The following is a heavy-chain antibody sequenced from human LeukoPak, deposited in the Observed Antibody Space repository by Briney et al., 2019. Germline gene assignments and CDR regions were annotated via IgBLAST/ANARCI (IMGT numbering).Heavy chain of an antibody. J-gene: IGHJ4*02. D-gene: IGHD3-16*01. CDR1: GVSFSSYA. CDR2: IHHYGGST. V-gene: IGHV3-64*01. CDR3: ARVGDKGAFDY. Sequence: GGSLRLSCVASGVSFSSYAMHWVRQTPRMGLEYVSSIHHYGGSTYYANSENGRFTISRDNSKNTLYLQMGSLRAEDMAVYYCARVGDKGAFDYWGQGTLVTVSS.